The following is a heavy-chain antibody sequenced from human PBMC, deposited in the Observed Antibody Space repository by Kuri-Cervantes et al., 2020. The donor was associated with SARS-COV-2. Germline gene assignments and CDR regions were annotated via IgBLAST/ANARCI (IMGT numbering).Heavy chain of an antibody. CDR3: ARGARITIFGVVIRGRENPCFDP. CDR2: INPNSGGT. CDR1: GYTFTGYY. Sequence: ASVKVSCKASGYTFTGYYMHWVRQAPGQGLEWIGWINPNSGGTNYAQKFQGWVTMTRDTSISTAYMEVSRLTSDDTAVYYCARGARITIFGVVIRGRENPCFDPWGQGTLVTVSS. D-gene: IGHD3-3*01. V-gene: IGHV1-2*04. J-gene: IGHJ5*02.